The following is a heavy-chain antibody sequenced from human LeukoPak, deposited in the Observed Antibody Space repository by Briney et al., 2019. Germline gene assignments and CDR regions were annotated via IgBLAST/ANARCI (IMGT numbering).Heavy chain of an antibody. CDR3: AIPPNYGDSD. Sequence: GGSLRLSCAASGFTFSSYAMSWVRQVPGKGLEWISVISGSGSNTYYADSVKGRFTISRDNSKNTLYLQMNSLRAEDTAVYYCAIPPNYGDSDWGQGTLVTVSS. CDR2: ISGSGSNT. V-gene: IGHV3-23*01. D-gene: IGHD4-17*01. CDR1: GFTFSSYA. J-gene: IGHJ4*02.